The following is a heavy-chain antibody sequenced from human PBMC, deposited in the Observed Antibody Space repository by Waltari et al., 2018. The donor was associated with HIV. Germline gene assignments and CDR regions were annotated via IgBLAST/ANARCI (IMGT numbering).Heavy chain of an antibody. CDR2: ISSSGSSI. Sequence: EVKLVESGGGLVQLGGSVRLSWAASGFIFSSYEMNGVRQAPGKGLEWISYISSSGSSIYYADSVKGRFTISRDNGKKSLYLQMNILRAEDTAVYYCAKVREKQLWLRNWDFDLWGRGTLVTVSS. J-gene: IGHJ2*01. CDR1: GFIFSSYE. D-gene: IGHD5-18*01. V-gene: IGHV3-48*03. CDR3: AKVREKQLWLRNWDFDL.